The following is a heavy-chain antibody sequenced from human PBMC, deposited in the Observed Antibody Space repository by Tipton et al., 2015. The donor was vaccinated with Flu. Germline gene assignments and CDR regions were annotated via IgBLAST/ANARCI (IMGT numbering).Heavy chain of an antibody. Sequence: LRLSCAASGFAFSSYEMNWVRQAPGKGLEWIGNFFHSGSTYYNPSLKSRVTISEDRSRNQFSLRLSSVTAADTAVYYCARRDYSNYVSDPKNWFDPWGQGTLVTVSS. J-gene: IGHJ5*02. D-gene: IGHD4-11*01. CDR3: ARRDYSNYVSDPKNWFDP. V-gene: IGHV4-38-2*01. CDR1: GFAFSSYE. CDR2: FFHSGST.